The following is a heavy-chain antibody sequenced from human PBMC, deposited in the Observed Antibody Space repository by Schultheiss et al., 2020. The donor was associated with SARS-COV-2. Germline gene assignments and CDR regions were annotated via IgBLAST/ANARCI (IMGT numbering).Heavy chain of an antibody. CDR1: GGSISSYY. Sequence: SETLSLTCTVSGGSISSYYWSWIRQPPGKGLEWIGYIYYSGSTNYNPSLKSRVTISVDTSKNQFSLKLSSVTAADTAVYYCARAWPFLAAREGHWFDPWGPGTLVTVSS. CDR3: ARAWPFLAAREGHWFDP. CDR2: IYYSGST. V-gene: IGHV4-59*01. D-gene: IGHD6-6*01. J-gene: IGHJ5*02.